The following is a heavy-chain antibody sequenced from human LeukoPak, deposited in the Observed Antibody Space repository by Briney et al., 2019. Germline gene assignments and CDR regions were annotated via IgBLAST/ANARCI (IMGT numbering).Heavy chain of an antibody. CDR3: AKDIKGWLQFSIDY. D-gene: IGHD5-24*01. CDR2: ISSNSGSI. CDR1: GFTFDDYA. J-gene: IGHJ4*02. Sequence: PGGSLRLSCAASGFTFDDYAMHWVRQAPGKGLEWVSGISSNSGSIGYADSVKGRFTISRDNAKNSLYLQMNSLRAEDTALYYCAKDIKGWLQFSIDYWGQGTLVTVSS. V-gene: IGHV3-9*01.